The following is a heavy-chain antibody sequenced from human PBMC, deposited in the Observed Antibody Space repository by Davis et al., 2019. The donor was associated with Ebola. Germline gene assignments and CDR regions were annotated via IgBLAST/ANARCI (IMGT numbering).Heavy chain of an antibody. D-gene: IGHD1-26*01. CDR2: INSDGSST. J-gene: IGHJ4*02. CDR1: EFTLRSYG. V-gene: IGHV3-74*01. CDR3: ARERWELMGLVQYFDY. Sequence: GESLKISCAASEFTLRSYGIHWVRQAPGKGLVWVSRINSDGSSTSYADSVKGRFTISRDNAKNTLYLQMNSLRAEDTAVYYCARERWELMGLVQYFDYWGQGTLVTVSS.